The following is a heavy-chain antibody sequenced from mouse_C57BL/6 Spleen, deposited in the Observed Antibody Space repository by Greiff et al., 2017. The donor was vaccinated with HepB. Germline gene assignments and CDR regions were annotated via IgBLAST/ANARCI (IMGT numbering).Heavy chain of an antibody. Sequence: VQLQQSGPELVKPGASVKLSCKASGYTFTSYDINWVKQRPGQGLEWIGWIYPRDGSTTYNEKFKGKATLTVDTSSSTAYMELHSLTSEDSAVYFCARSYYYGSSYGAMDYWGQGTSVTVAS. CDR3: ARSYYYGSSYGAMDY. CDR2: IYPRDGST. J-gene: IGHJ4*01. D-gene: IGHD1-1*01. V-gene: IGHV1-85*01. CDR1: GYTFTSYD.